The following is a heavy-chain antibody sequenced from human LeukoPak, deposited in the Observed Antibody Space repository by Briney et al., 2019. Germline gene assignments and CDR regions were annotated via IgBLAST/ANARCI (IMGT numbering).Heavy chain of an antibody. CDR2: ISGSGTNT. CDR3: ARESSSGYSGYDPVAFDY. V-gene: IGHV3-23*01. Sequence: GGSLRLSCAASAFTFNKYAMSWVRQAPGKGLEWVSTISGSGTNTYYADSVKGRFTISRDNAKNSLYLQMNSLRAEDTAVYYCARESSSGYSGYDPVAFDYWGQGTLVTVSS. CDR1: AFTFNKYA. D-gene: IGHD5-12*01. J-gene: IGHJ4*02.